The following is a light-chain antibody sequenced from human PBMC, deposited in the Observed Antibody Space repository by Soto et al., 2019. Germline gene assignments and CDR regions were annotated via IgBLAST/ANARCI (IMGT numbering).Light chain of an antibody. CDR2: DAS. Sequence: AVQLTQSPSSLSASVGDRVTITCRASQGISSALAWYQQKPGIAPKLLIYDASTLESGVPSRFSGSGSGTDFTLTINSLQADDFATYYCQQHNSFSITFGQGTRLEI. J-gene: IGKJ5*01. CDR3: QQHNSFSIT. CDR1: QGISSA. V-gene: IGKV1-13*02.